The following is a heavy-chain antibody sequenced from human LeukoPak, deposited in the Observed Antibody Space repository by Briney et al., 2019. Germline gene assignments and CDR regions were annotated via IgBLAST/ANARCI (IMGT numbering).Heavy chain of an antibody. V-gene: IGHV1-69*06. CDR3: ATDKPDLQLWLRPDYYYYGMDV. D-gene: IGHD5-18*01. CDR1: GGTFSSYA. Sequence: SGKVSCKASGGTFSSYAISWVRQAPGQGLEWMGGIIPIFGSANYAQKFQGRVTMTEDTSTDTAYMELSSLRSEDTAVYYCATDKPDLQLWLRPDYYYYGMDVWGQGTTVTVSS. CDR2: IIPIFGSA. J-gene: IGHJ6*02.